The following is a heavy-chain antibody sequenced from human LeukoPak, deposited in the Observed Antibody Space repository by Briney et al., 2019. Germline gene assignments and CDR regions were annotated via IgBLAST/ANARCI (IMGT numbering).Heavy chain of an antibody. V-gene: IGHV4-30-4*01. D-gene: IGHD3-10*01. CDR1: GGSISSGDYY. Sequence: SETLSLTCTVSGGSISSGDYYWSWIRQHPGKGLEWIGYIYYSGSTYYNPSLKSRVTISVDTSKNQFSLKLSCVTAADTAVYYCATSSITMVRGDFNFDYWGQGTLVTVSS. CDR2: IYYSGST. CDR3: ATSSITMVRGDFNFDY. J-gene: IGHJ4*02.